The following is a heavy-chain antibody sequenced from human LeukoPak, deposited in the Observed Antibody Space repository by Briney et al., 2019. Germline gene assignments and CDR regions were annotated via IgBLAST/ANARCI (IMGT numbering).Heavy chain of an antibody. J-gene: IGHJ4*02. Sequence: ASVKVSCKASGYTFTGYYTHWVRQAPGQGLEWMGWINPNSGGTNYAQKFQGRVTMTRDTSISTAYMELSRLRSDDTAVYYCAREPHYYDSSGSADYWGQGTLVTVSS. CDR3: AREPHYYDSSGSADY. CDR2: INPNSGGT. V-gene: IGHV1-2*02. D-gene: IGHD3-22*01. CDR1: GYTFTGYY.